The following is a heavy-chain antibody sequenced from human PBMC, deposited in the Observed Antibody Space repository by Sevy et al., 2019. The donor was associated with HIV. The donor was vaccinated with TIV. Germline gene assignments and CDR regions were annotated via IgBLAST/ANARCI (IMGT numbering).Heavy chain of an antibody. CDR2: IYYSGST. V-gene: IGHV4-59*01. D-gene: IGHD3-16*01. CDR1: GGSISSYY. Sequence: SETLSLTCTVSGGSISSYYWSWIRQPPGKGLEWIGDIYYSGSTNYNPSLKSRVTISVDTSKNQFALKLSSVTAADTAVFYCARAVGGNFDYWGQGTLVTVS. CDR3: ARAVGGNFDY. J-gene: IGHJ4*02.